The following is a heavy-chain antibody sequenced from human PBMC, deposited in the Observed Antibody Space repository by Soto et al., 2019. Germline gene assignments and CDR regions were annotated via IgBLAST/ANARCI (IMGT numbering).Heavy chain of an antibody. J-gene: IGHJ6*02. V-gene: IGHV2-26*01. D-gene: IGHD2-15*01. CDR3: VRMNAESYSSYYAMDV. CDR1: EFSIPTGRVG. Sequence: SRTTLVSPTETVTLTCNVSEFSIPTGRVGVIVIRQPPGKALEWLAHSFSDAERSYSRSLQGRLTVSKVGSGSHVVLTMTNMDPVDTGTYFCVRMNAESYSSYYAMDVWGQGT. CDR2: SFSDAER.